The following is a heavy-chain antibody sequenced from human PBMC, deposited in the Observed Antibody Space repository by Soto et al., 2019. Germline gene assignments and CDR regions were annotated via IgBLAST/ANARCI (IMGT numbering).Heavy chain of an antibody. CDR1: GFGFTFSTSA. Sequence: PGGSLRLSCAASGFGFTFSTSAMSWVRQAPGKGLEWVSTFRESGGTTHYANSVKGRFTISRDTSKNMLYLQMNSLRAEDTAIYYCAKDSHWAITSPTPDYWGHGTLVTVSS. CDR3: AKDSHWAITSPTPDY. CDR2: FRESGGTT. V-gene: IGHV3-23*01. D-gene: IGHD2-2*01. J-gene: IGHJ4*01.